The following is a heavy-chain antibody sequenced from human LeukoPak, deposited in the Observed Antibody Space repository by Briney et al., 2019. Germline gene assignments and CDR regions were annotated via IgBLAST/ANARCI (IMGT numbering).Heavy chain of an antibody. J-gene: IGHJ4*02. CDR2: ISYSGSM. CDR1: GDSISSSSYY. Sequence: KPSETLSLTCTVSGDSISSSSYYWGWIRQPPGKGLEWIGSISYSGSMYYNPSLKSRVTISVDTSKNQFPLKLSSVTAADTAVYYCARRSDSGYYFFDYWGQGTLVTVSS. CDR3: ARRSDSGYYFFDY. D-gene: IGHD3-22*01. V-gene: IGHV4-39*01.